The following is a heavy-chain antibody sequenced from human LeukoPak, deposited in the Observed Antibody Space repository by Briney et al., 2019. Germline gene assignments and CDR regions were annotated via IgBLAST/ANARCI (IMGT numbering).Heavy chain of an antibody. V-gene: IGHV4-4*07. CDR1: GGSISSYS. Sequence: SETLSLTCTVSGGSISSYSWSWIRQPAGKGLEWIGRIYTSGSTNYNPSLKSRVTMSVDTSKNQFSLKLGSVTAADTGLYYCARTHGGYVSFDYWGQGTLVTVSS. D-gene: IGHD5-12*01. CDR3: ARTHGGYVSFDY. CDR2: IYTSGST. J-gene: IGHJ4*02.